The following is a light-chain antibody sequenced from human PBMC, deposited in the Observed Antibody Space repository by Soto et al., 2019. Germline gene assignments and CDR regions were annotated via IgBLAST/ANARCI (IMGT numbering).Light chain of an antibody. V-gene: IGKV1-27*01. Sequence: DIQMTQSPSSLSASVGDRVTITCRASQGISNYLAWYQQKPGKVPKLLIYAASTLQSGVPSRFSGSGSGTDFTLTISSLLPEDVATYYCQKYNSAPSITFGQGTRLEIE. CDR2: AAS. CDR1: QGISNY. J-gene: IGKJ5*01. CDR3: QKYNSAPSIT.